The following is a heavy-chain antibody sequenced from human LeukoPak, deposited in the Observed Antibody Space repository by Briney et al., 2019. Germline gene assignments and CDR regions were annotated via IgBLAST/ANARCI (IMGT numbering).Heavy chain of an antibody. D-gene: IGHD5-12*01. J-gene: IGHJ4*02. Sequence: SETLSLTCTVSGGSISSYYWYCIRQPPGKGLEWIGYIYYSGSTNYSPSLKSRVTISVDTSKSQLSLKLSSVTAADTAVYYCARQGYSAYEILDYWGQGTLVTVGS. CDR2: IYYSGST. CDR1: GGSISSYY. CDR3: ARQGYSAYEILDY. V-gene: IGHV4-59*08.